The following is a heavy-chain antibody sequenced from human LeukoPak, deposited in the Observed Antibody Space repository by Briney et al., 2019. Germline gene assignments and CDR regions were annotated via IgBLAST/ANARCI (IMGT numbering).Heavy chain of an antibody. Sequence: PGRSLRLSCAASGFTFSSYAMHWVRQAPGKGLEWVAVISYDGSNKYYADSVKGRFTISRDNSKNTLYLQMNSLRAEDTAVYYCAREPRYYYDSSGFGGYFDYWGQGTLVTVSS. J-gene: IGHJ4*02. D-gene: IGHD3-22*01. CDR2: ISYDGSNK. CDR1: GFTFSSYA. CDR3: AREPRYYYDSSGFGGYFDY. V-gene: IGHV3-30-3*01.